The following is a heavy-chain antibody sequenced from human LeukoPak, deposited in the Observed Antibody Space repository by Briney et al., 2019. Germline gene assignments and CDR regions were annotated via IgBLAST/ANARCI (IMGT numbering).Heavy chain of an antibody. J-gene: IGHJ4*02. CDR2: INPNSGGT. CDR3: ARDGAGYYGSGSYINFDY. CDR1: GYTFTGYY. Sequence: ASVKVSCKASGYTFTGYYMHWVRQAPGQGLEWMGWINPNSGGTNYAQKFQGWVTMTRDTSISTAYMELSRLRSDDKAVYYCARDGAGYYGSGSYINFDYWGQGTLVTVSS. V-gene: IGHV1-2*04. D-gene: IGHD3-10*01.